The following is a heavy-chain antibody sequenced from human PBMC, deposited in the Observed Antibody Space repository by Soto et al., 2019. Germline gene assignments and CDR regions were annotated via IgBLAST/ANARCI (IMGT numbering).Heavy chain of an antibody. CDR2: ITPMFGTP. D-gene: IGHD3-22*01. J-gene: IGHJ4*02. Sequence: GASVKVSCKASGGTFSRYTITWVRQAPGQGLEWMGGITPMFGTPNYAQKFQDRVTITADESTSTAYMELSSLRSEDTAMYYCARDGTLYDSSAYYYLYWGQGTLVTVSS. CDR1: GGTFSRYT. CDR3: ARDGTLYDSSAYYYLY. V-gene: IGHV1-69*13.